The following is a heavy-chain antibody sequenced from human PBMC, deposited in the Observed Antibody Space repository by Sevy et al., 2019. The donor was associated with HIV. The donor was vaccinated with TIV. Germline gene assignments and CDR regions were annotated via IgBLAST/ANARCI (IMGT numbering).Heavy chain of an antibody. CDR1: GFTFNTHA. V-gene: IGHV3-23*01. D-gene: IGHD3-16*02. Sequence: GGSLRLSCAASGFTFNTHAMNWVRQAPGKGLEWVSVISGNGSSTCYADSVKGRFTISRDNSRNTLYLQMNSLRSDDTAIYYSAEAPNPSFGSMVEGIFRSLKGFDVWGQGTMVTVSS. J-gene: IGHJ3*01. CDR2: ISGNGSST. CDR3: AEAPNPSFGSMVEGIFRSLKGFDV.